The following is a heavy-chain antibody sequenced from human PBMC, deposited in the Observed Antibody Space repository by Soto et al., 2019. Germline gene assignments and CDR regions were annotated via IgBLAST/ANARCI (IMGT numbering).Heavy chain of an antibody. J-gene: IGHJ4*02. CDR2: IRSKAYGGTT. Sequence: GGSLRLSCTASGFTFGDYAMSWVRHAPGKGREWVGFIRSKAYGGTTEYAASVKGRFTISRDDSKSIAYLQMNSLKTEDTAVYYCTRERPYYYGSGSYTQLDFDYWGQATVVNGSS. CDR1: GFTFGDYA. D-gene: IGHD3-10*01. CDR3: TRERPYYYGSGSYTQLDFDY. V-gene: IGHV3-49*04.